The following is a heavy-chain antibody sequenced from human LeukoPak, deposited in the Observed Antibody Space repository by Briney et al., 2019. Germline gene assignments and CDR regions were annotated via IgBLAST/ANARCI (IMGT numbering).Heavy chain of an antibody. CDR2: INHSGST. J-gene: IGHJ4*02. CDR3: ARGTMTTVTYYFDY. V-gene: IGHV4-39*07. D-gene: IGHD4-17*01. CDR1: SGSISSGAYS. Sequence: PSETLSLTCTVSSGSISSGAYSWTWLRQPPGKGLEWIGEINHSGSTNYNPSLKSRVTISVDTSKNQFSLKLSSVTAADTAVYYCARGTMTTVTYYFDYWGQGTLVTVSS.